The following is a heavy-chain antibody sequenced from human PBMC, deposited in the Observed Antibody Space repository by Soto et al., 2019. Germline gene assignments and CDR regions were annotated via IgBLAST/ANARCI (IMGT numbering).Heavy chain of an antibody. D-gene: IGHD1-1*01. V-gene: IGHV1-8*01. CDR2: MNPNTGNS. Sequence: QVQLMQSGAEVRKPGASVKVSCEASGYTFPSYDIYWVRQATGQGLEWMGWMNPNTGNSGYAQKFQGRVTMTSDTSISTAHMELSSLRSDDTAVYYCARRAETNGWNGFGADKYYFDFWGQGTLVTVSS. J-gene: IGHJ4*02. CDR1: GYTFPSYD. CDR3: ARRAETNGWNGFGADKYYFDF.